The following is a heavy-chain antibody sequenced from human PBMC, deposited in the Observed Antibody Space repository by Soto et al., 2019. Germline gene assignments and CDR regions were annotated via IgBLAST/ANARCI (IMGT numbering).Heavy chain of an antibody. D-gene: IGHD2-15*01. Sequence: QLQLQESGPGLVKPSETLSLTCTVSGGSISSSSYYWGWIRQPPGKGLEWIGSIYYSGSTYYNPSLKGRVTISVDTSKSQFSLKLSSVTAADTAVYYCARHGGYCSGGSCYWVYWGQGTLVTVSS. J-gene: IGHJ4*02. V-gene: IGHV4-39*01. CDR3: ARHGGYCSGGSCYWVY. CDR2: IYYSGST. CDR1: GGSISSSSYY.